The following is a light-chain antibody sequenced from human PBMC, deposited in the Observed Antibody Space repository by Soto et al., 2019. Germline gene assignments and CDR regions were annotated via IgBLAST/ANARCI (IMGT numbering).Light chain of an antibody. CDR1: QSLLHSNGYNY. Sequence: DIVMTQSPLSLPVTPGEPASISCRSSQSLLHSNGYNYLDWYLQKPGQSPQLLIYLGSNRASGVPDRFSGSGSGTDITLKICRVEAEDVGVYYCMQALQTPNTFGQGTKLEIK. V-gene: IGKV2-28*01. CDR2: LGS. CDR3: MQALQTPNT. J-gene: IGKJ2*01.